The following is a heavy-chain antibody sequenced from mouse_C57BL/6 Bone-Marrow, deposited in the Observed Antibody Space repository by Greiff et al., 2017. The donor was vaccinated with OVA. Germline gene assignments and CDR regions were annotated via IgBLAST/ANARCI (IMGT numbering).Heavy chain of an antibody. CDR1: GFTFSDYY. CDR2: ISNGGGST. CDR3: ARPITTVPPTGGLDAMDY. J-gene: IGHJ4*01. Sequence: DVHLVESGGGLVQPGGSLKLSCAASGFTFSDYYMYWVRQTPEKRLEWVAYISNGGGSTYYPDTVKGRFTISRDNAKNTLYLQMSRLKSEDTAMYYCARPITTVPPTGGLDAMDYWGQGTSVTVSS. V-gene: IGHV5-12*01. D-gene: IGHD1-1*01.